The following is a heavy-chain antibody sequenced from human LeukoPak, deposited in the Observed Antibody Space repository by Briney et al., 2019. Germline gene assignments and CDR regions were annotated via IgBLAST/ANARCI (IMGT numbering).Heavy chain of an antibody. J-gene: IGHJ4*02. CDR1: GFTFSSYR. CDR3: ARASSSGWYVPYYFDY. CDR2: ISSSSSYI. D-gene: IGHD6-19*01. Sequence: GGSLRLSCAASGFTFSSYRMNWVRQAPGKGLEWVSSISSSSSYIYYADSVKGRFTISRDNAKNSLYLQMNSLRAEDTAVYYCARASSSGWYVPYYFDYWGQGTLVTVSS. V-gene: IGHV3-21*01.